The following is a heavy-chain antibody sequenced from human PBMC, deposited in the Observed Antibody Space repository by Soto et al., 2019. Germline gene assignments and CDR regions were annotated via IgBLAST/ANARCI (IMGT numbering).Heavy chain of an antibody. CDR1: GGSISSYY. CDR2: IYYSGST. D-gene: IGHD4-17*01. Sequence: SETLSLTCTVSGGSISSYYWSWIRQPPGKGLEWIGYIYYSGSTNYNPSLKSRVTISVDTSKNQFSLKLSSVTAADTAVYYCARDLTKVNTSGYYYYGMDVWGQGTTVTVSS. V-gene: IGHV4-59*01. CDR3: ARDLTKVNTSGYYYYGMDV. J-gene: IGHJ6*02.